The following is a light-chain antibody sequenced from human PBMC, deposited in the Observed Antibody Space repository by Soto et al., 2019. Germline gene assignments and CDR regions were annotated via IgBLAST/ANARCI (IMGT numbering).Light chain of an antibody. Sequence: EIVLTQSPGTLSLSPGERATLSCRASQSVSSSYLAWYQQKPGQAPRLLIYGASSRATGMPHRFSGSGSGTDFTLTISRLEPEYFAVYYCQQYGSSPRTFGQGTKVEIK. CDR3: QQYGSSPRT. J-gene: IGKJ1*01. CDR2: GAS. V-gene: IGKV3-20*01. CDR1: QSVSSSY.